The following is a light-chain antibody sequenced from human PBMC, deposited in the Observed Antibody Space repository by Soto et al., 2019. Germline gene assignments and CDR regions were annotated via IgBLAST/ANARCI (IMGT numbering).Light chain of an antibody. CDR2: AAS. CDR1: QSISRY. CDR3: QQNYRATPWT. V-gene: IGKV1-39*01. J-gene: IGKJ1*01. Sequence: DIQMTQSPSSLSASVGDRVTITCRASQSISRYLNWYQQKPGKAPKFLIFAASALGSGVPSRFSGSGSGTDFTLTISSLQPEDFATYYCQQNYRATPWTFGQGTKVEVK.